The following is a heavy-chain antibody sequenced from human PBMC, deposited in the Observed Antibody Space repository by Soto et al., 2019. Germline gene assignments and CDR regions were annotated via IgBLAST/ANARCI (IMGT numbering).Heavy chain of an antibody. CDR2: ISYDGSNK. J-gene: IGHJ6*02. D-gene: IGHD5-18*01. V-gene: IGHV3-30-3*01. Sequence: GGPLRLSCAASGFTFSSYAMHWVRQAPGKGLEWVAVISYDGSNKYYADSVKGRFTISRDNSKNTLYLQMNSLRAEDTAVYYCARVPQRRGYSYGSPYYYGMDAWGQGTTVTVSS. CDR3: ARVPQRRGYSYGSPYYYGMDA. CDR1: GFTFSSYA.